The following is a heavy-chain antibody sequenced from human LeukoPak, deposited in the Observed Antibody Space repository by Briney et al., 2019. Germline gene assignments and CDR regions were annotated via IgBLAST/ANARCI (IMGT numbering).Heavy chain of an antibody. CDR1: GLTFSNHY. CDR3: VRSASWSYPPFDY. Sequence: PGGSLILSCVAPGLTFSNHYVEWVPQAPGKGLEWVGRIRKSANSYTTEPDASVQCRFTISRHDSHKSLYLQMNSLQSEDTAVYFCVRSASWSYPPFDYWGQGILVTVSS. CDR2: IRKSANSYTT. D-gene: IGHD3-10*01. V-gene: IGHV3-72*01. J-gene: IGHJ4*02.